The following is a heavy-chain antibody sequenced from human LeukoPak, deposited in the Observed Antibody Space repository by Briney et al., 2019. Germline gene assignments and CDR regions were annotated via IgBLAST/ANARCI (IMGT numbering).Heavy chain of an antibody. CDR2: IIPIFGTA. J-gene: IGHJ4*02. D-gene: IGHD1-26*01. V-gene: IGHV1-69*05. CDR3: AREKRGSGSYYNPGLGYYFDY. CDR1: GGTFSSYA. Sequence: SVKVSCKASGGTFSSYAISWVRQAPGQGLEWMGGIIPIFGTASYAQKFQGRVTVTTDESTSTAYMELSSLRSEDTAVYYCAREKRGSGSYYNPGLGYYFDYWGQGTLVTVSS.